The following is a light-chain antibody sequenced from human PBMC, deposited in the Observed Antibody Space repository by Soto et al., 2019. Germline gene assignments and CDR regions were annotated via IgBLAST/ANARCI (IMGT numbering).Light chain of an antibody. CDR1: SGDIGSYNR. V-gene: IGLV2-14*01. CDR3: SSYTNINTRACV. J-gene: IGLJ1*01. CDR2: EVT. Sequence: ALTQPASVSGSPGQSITISCTGTSGDIGSYNRVSWYQQHPGKAPKLIIYEVTDRPSGVSNRFSGSKSGNTASLTISGLQAEDEAEYYCSSYTNINTRACVFGTGTKVTVL.